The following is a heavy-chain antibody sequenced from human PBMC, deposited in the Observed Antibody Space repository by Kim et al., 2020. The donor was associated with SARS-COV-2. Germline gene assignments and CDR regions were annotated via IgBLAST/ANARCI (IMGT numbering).Heavy chain of an antibody. CDR3: ARDHHLITIIPDYYYGM. V-gene: IGHV3-33*05. D-gene: IGHD3-3*01. J-gene: IGHJ6*01. Sequence: GGSLRLSCAASGFTFSSYGMHWVRQAPGKGLEWVAVISYDGSNKYYADSVKGRFTISRDNSKNTLYLQMNSLRAEDTAVYYCARDHHLITIIPDYYYGM. CDR1: GFTFSSYG. CDR2: ISYDGSNK.